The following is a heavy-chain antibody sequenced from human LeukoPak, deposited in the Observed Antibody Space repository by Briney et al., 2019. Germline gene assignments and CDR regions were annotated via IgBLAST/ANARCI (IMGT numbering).Heavy chain of an antibody. J-gene: IGHJ6*03. D-gene: IGHD3-16*01. CDR1: GYTFTGYY. V-gene: IGHV1-2*02. CDR3: ARDPARLEESTGYKFYYNMEV. CDR2: INPNSGGT. Sequence: ASVKVSCKASGYTFTGYYMHWVRQAPGQGLEGMGWINPNSGGTNYAQKFQGRVTMTRDTSISTVYMELTSLRSDDTAVYYCARDPARLEESTGYKFYYNMEVWGKGTTVIISS.